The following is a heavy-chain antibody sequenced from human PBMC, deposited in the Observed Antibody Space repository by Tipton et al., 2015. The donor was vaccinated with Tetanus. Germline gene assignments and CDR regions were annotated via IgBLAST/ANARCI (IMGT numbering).Heavy chain of an antibody. V-gene: IGHV3-30*18. Sequence: SLRLSCAASGFAFSTFGMHWVRQAPGKGLEWVAVISYDGSNKYYVDSVKGRFTISRDNSKNTLYLEMNSLRDEDTAVYYCVNFATSWGQGTLVTVSS. CDR2: ISYDGSNK. J-gene: IGHJ5*02. CDR1: GFAFSTFG. CDR3: VNFATS.